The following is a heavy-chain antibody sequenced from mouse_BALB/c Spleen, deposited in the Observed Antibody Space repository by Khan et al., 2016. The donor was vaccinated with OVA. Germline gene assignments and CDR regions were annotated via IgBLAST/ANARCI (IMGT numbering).Heavy chain of an antibody. D-gene: IGHD1-1*01. CDR2: ISYSGRT. CDR1: GYSITSDYA. V-gene: IGHV3-2*02. CDR3: ARSVTITTVVATDFDY. J-gene: IGHJ2*01. Sequence: EVQLQESGPGLVKPSQSLSLTCTVTGYSITSDYAWNWIRQFPGNKLEWMGYISYSGRTSYNPSLKSRTSITRDTSTHQSFLQLNSVTTEATATYYWARSVTITTVVATDFDYWGQGTTLTVSS.